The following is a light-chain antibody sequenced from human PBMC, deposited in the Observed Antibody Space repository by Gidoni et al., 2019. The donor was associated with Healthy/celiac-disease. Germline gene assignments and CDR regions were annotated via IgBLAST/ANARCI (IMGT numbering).Light chain of an antibody. CDR3: QQSYSTPPT. Sequence: DIQMTQSPSSLSASVGERVTITCRASQSISSYLNWYQQKPGKAPQLLIYAASSLQSGVPSRFSGSGSGTDFTLTISSLQPEDFATYYCQQSYSTPPTFGQGTKVEIK. V-gene: IGKV1-39*01. CDR1: QSISSY. J-gene: IGKJ1*01. CDR2: AAS.